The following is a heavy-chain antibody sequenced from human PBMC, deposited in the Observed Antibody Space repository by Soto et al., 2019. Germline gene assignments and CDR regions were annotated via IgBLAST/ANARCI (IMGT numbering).Heavy chain of an antibody. CDR1: GGIFSTYA. J-gene: IGHJ4*02. CDR2: IIPIFGTP. V-gene: IGHV1-69*01. D-gene: IGHD3-10*01. Sequence: QVQLVQSGAEVKKPGSSVKVSCKASGGIFSTYAIIWLRQAPGQGLEWMGGIIPIFGTPNYAQKFQGRVTITADESTSTAYMELSRLGSENTAVYYCARDRDHYGSGNYYNRTDFWGQGTLVTVSS. CDR3: ARDRDHYGSGNYYNRTDF.